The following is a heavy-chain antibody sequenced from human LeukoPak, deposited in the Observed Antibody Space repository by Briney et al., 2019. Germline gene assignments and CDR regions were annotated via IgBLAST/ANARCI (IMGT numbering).Heavy chain of an antibody. D-gene: IGHD1-14*01. CDR2: IYSSGST. Sequence: SETLSPTCTVSGGSMNNYYWNWIRQPAGKGLEWIGHIYSSGSTNYNPSLKSRVTISIDTSKNQFFLKLSSVTAADTAVYYCARRTDYWGPGTLVTVSS. CDR3: ARRTDY. CDR1: GGSMNNYY. V-gene: IGHV4-4*07. J-gene: IGHJ4*02.